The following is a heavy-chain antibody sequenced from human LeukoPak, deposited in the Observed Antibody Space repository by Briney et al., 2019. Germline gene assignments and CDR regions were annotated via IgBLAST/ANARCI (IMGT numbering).Heavy chain of an antibody. CDR1: GYRVSNFG. Sequence: ASVKVSCKASGYRVSNFGISWVRQAPGQGLEWMGRINTYNHNTNYAQNLQGRVTMTSDTSTSTAYMELSSLTYDDTAVYYCARDRDHYYPTGYWGQGTLVTVSS. D-gene: IGHD3-22*01. CDR2: INTYNHNT. V-gene: IGHV1-18*01. CDR3: ARDRDHYYPTGY. J-gene: IGHJ4*02.